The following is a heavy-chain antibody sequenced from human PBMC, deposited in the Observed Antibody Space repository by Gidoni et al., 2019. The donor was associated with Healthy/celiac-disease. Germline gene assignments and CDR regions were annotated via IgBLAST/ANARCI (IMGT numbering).Heavy chain of an antibody. J-gene: IGHJ6*03. Sequence: QVQLVQSGAEVKKPGSSVKVSCKASGGTFSSYAISWVRQAPGQGLEWMGGIIPIFGTANYAQKFQCRVTITADESTSTAYMELSSLRSEDTAVYYCATNYMAGVVIVNYYYYYMDVWGKGTTVTVSS. CDR3: ATNYMAGVVIVNYYYYYMDV. CDR1: GGTFSSYA. D-gene: IGHD3-3*01. CDR2: IIPIFGTA. V-gene: IGHV1-69*01.